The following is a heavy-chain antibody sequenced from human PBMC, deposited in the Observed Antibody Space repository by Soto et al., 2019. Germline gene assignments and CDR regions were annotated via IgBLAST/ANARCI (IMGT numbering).Heavy chain of an antibody. Sequence: SETLSLTCTVSGGSISSGDYYWSWIRQPPGKGLEWIGYIYYSGSTNYNPSLKSRVTISVDTSKNQFSLKLSSVTAADTAVYYCARVPVTTFYYYYMDVWGKGTTVTVSS. CDR2: IYYSGST. CDR1: GGSISSGDYY. D-gene: IGHD4-17*01. V-gene: IGHV4-61*08. CDR3: ARVPVTTFYYYYMDV. J-gene: IGHJ6*03.